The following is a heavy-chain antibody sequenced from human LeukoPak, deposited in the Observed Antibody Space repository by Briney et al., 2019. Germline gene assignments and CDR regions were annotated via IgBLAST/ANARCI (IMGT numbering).Heavy chain of an antibody. D-gene: IGHD4/OR15-4a*01. V-gene: IGHV1-18*01. J-gene: IGHJ4*02. CDR3: ARGVSARWVDY. CDR2: ISFYNGNT. Sequence: ASVKVSCKASGYSVTTYGIAWVRQASGRGLEWMGWISFYNGNTKYAQKHQGRVTMTTDTSTSTAYMELRSLRSDDTAVYYCARGVSARWVDYWGQGTLVTVSS. CDR1: GYSVTTYG.